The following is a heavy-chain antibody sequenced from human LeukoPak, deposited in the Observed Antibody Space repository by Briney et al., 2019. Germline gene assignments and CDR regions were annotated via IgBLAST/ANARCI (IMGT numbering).Heavy chain of an antibody. CDR1: GGSISSYY. V-gene: IGHV4-59*08. D-gene: IGHD3-10*01. CDR3: ARHSGSEGWFGELLWFDY. CDR2: IYYSGST. Sequence: SETLSLTCTVSGGSISSYYWSWIRQPPGKGLEWIGYIYYSGSTNYNPSLKSRVTISVDTSKNQFSLKLSSVTAADTAVYYCARHSGSEGWFGELLWFDYWGQGTLVTVSS. J-gene: IGHJ4*02.